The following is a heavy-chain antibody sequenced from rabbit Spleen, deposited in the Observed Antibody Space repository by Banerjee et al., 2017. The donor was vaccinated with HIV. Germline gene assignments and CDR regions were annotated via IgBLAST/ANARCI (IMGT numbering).Heavy chain of an antibody. CDR1: GLDFNSRYW. CDR2: IDVGSSGIT. V-gene: IGHV1S45*01. Sequence: QEQLVESGGGLVQPGGSLKLTCTASGLDFNSRYWMCWVRQAPGRGLEWIACIDVGSSGITHYASWAKGPFTISKTSSTTVTLQMTSLTAADTATYFCARDAAGREDFNLWGQGTLVTVS. CDR3: ARDAAGREDFNL. D-gene: IGHD4-2*01. J-gene: IGHJ4*01.